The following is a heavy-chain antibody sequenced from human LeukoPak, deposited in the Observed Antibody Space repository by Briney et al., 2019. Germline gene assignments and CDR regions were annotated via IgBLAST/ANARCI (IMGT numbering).Heavy chain of an antibody. Sequence: GRSLRLSCAASGFTFDDYGMHWVRHAPGKGLEWVSGISWNRGSIVYADSVKGRFTISRDTAKNSLYPQMNSLRPEDTAFYCAKGGAAAGNYWYFGLWGRGTLVPVSS. V-gene: IGHV3-9*01. J-gene: IGHJ2*01. D-gene: IGHD6-13*01. CDR2: ISWNRGSI. CDR3: AKGGAAAGNYWYFGL. CDR1: GFTFDDYG.